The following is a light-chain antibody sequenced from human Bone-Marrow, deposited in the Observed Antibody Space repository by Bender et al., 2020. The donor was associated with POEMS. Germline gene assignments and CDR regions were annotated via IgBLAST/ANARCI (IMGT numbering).Light chain of an antibody. CDR2: TVN. V-gene: IGLV2-23*02. CDR1: SSDVGGYNL. J-gene: IGLJ3*02. CDR3: CSYVSSGSNWV. Sequence: QSALTQPASVSGSPGQSITISCSGTSSDVGGYNLVSWYQQHPGKAPKLVISTVNRRPSGVSNRFSGSKSGNTASLTISGLQAEDEADYYCCSYVSSGSNWVFGGGTKLTVL.